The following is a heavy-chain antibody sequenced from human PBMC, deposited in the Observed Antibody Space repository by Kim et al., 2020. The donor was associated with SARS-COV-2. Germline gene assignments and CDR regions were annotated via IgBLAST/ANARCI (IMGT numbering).Heavy chain of an antibody. CDR3: TTASIAAAVSLGMDV. D-gene: IGHD6-13*01. CDR2: IKSKTDGGTT. V-gene: IGHV3-15*01. J-gene: IGHJ6*02. Sequence: GGSLRLSCAASGFTFSNAWMSWVRQAPGKGLEWVGRIKSKTDGGTTDYAAPVKGRFTISRDDSKNTLYLQMNSLKTEDTAVYYCTTASIAAAVSLGMDVWGQGTTVTVSS. CDR1: GFTFSNAW.